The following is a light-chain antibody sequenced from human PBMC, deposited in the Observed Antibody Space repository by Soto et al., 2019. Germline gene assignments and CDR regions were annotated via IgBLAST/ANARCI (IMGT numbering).Light chain of an antibody. CDR3: ISYTSGTTLYV. Sequence: QSVLTQPASVSGSPGQSVSIACTGTSSDIGTYKYVSWYQQHPGKAPKLMIYEVSNRPSGVSDRFSGSKSGSTASLTISGLQPEDEADYYCISYTSGTTLYVFGTGTKVTVL. CDR1: SSDIGTYKY. V-gene: IGLV2-14*01. J-gene: IGLJ1*01. CDR2: EVS.